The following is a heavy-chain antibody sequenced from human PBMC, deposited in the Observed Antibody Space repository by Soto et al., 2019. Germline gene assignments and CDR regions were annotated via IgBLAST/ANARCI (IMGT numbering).Heavy chain of an antibody. Sequence: GGSLRLSCAASGFTFSSYWMSWVRQAPGKGLEWVANIKQDGSEKYYVDSVKGRFTISRDNTKNSLYLQMNSLRAEDTAVYYCARDYGGRLGDIVVVPAAMGDMDVWGKGTTVTVSS. CDR1: GFTFSSYW. CDR3: ARDYGGRLGDIVVVPAAMGDMDV. D-gene: IGHD2-2*01. V-gene: IGHV3-7*01. CDR2: IKQDGSEK. J-gene: IGHJ6*03.